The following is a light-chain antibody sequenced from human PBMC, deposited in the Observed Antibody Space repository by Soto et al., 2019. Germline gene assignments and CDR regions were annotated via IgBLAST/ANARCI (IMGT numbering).Light chain of an antibody. J-gene: IGKJ5*01. CDR3: QQYDSSPIT. V-gene: IGKV3-20*01. Sequence: EIVLTQSPATLSLSPGERATLSCRASQTVGSGYLAWYQQKPGSAPSLLICGASRSATGTPGRISGSGSGTDFPLTISRLEPEDFAVYYCQQYDSSPITFGQGTRLEIK. CDR1: QTVGSGY. CDR2: GAS.